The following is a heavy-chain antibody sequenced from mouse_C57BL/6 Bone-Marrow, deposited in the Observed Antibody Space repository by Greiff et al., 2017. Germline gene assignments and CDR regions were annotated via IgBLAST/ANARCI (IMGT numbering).Heavy chain of an antibody. CDR2: IHPNSGST. D-gene: IGHD1-1*01. CDR3: ARDYYGSSYDAMDY. J-gene: IGHJ4*01. V-gene: IGHV1-64*01. CDR1: GYTFTSYW. Sequence: QVQLQQSGAELVKPGASVKLSCKASGYTFTSYWMHWVKQRPEQGLEWIGMIHPNSGSTNYNEKFKSKATLTVDKSSSTAYMQLSSLTSEDSAVYYCARDYYGSSYDAMDYWGQGASVTVSS.